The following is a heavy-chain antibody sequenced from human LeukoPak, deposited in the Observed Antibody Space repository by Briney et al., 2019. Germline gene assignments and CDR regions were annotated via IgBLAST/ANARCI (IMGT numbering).Heavy chain of an antibody. CDR1: GYSISSGYY. V-gene: IGHV4-38-2*02. CDR3: ARQENSGYYLSDF. CDR2: IYHSGST. D-gene: IGHD3-22*01. Sequence: SETLSLTCTVSGYSISSGYYWGWIRQPPGKGLEWIGSIYHSGSTYYNPSLKSRVTISLDTSKNQFSLKLSSVTAADTAVYYCARQENSGYYLSDFWGQGTLVTVSS. J-gene: IGHJ4*02.